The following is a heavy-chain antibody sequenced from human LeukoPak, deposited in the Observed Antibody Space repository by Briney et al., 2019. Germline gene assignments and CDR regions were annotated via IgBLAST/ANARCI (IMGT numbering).Heavy chain of an antibody. J-gene: IGHJ2*01. CDR2: INHSGST. V-gene: IGHV4-34*01. Sequence: SETLSLTCAVYGGSFSGYYWSWIRQPPGKGLEWIGEINHSGSTNYNPSLKSRVTISVDTSKNQFSLKLSSMTAADTAVYYCARHWYFDLWGRGTLVTVSS. CDR1: GGSFSGYY. CDR3: ARHWYFDL.